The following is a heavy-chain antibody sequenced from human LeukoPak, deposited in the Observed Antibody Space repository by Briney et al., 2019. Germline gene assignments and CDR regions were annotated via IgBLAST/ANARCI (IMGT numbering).Heavy chain of an antibody. Sequence: SETLSLTCTVSGGSISSSSYYWGWIRQPPGKGLEWIGSIYYSGSTYYNPSLKSRVTISVDTSKNQFSLKLSSVTAADTAVYYCASVPYYYDSSGYLGFDYWGQGTLVTVSS. V-gene: IGHV4-39*07. CDR2: IYYSGST. CDR3: ASVPYYYDSSGYLGFDY. D-gene: IGHD3-22*01. CDR1: GGSISSSSYY. J-gene: IGHJ4*02.